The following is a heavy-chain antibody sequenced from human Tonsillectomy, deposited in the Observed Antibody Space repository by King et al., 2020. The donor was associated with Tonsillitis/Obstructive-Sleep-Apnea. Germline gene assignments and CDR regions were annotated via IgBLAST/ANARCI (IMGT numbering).Heavy chain of an antibody. J-gene: IGHJ2*01. V-gene: IGHV3-49*04. Sequence: EVQLVESGGGLVQPGRSLRLSCTASGFTFGDYAISWVRQAPGKGLEWVGFIRRKGYGGTTEYAASVKGRFTFSRDDSKTIAYLKMNSLKTEDTAVYYCTRGSIFFDSSGSYYDWYFDLWGRGTLVTVSS. D-gene: IGHD3-22*01. CDR3: TRGSIFFDSSGSYYDWYFDL. CDR2: IRRKGYGGTT. CDR1: GFTFGDYA.